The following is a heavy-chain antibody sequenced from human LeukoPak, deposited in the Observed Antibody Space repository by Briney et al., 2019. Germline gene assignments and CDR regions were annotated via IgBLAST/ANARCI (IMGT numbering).Heavy chain of an antibody. CDR3: ARDGRPFDI. J-gene: IGHJ3*02. CDR1: GFTFSSYA. CDR2: ISSSSSTL. Sequence: GGSLRLSCAASGFTFSSYAMSWVRQAPGKGLEWVAYISSSSSTLHYADPVKGRFTISRDNAKNSLYLQMNSLRDEDTAVYYCARDGRPFDIWGQGTMVTVSS. V-gene: IGHV3-48*02.